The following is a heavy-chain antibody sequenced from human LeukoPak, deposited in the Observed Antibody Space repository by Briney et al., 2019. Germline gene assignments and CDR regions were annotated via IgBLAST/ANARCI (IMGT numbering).Heavy chain of an antibody. CDR3: ARDYYSYSRDSWAFDI. CDR2: IDQDGSEK. D-gene: IGHD3-22*01. V-gene: IGHV3-7*03. CDR1: AFTFSSYW. Sequence: PGGSLRLSCAASAFTFSSYWMSWVREAPGNGLGWVANIDQDGSEKYYVESMKGRITISRDTAKNSLCLQMNSLRAEDTAVYYCARDYYSYSRDSWAFDIWGQGTMVTVSS. J-gene: IGHJ3*02.